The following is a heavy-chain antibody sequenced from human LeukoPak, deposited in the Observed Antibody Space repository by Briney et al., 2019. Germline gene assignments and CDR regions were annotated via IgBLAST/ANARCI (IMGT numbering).Heavy chain of an antibody. CDR1: GGSISSSSYY. V-gene: IGHV4-39*07. CDR3: ARISSSTHYYMDV. CDR2: IYYSGST. Sequence: SETLSLTCTVSGGSISSSSYYWGWIRQPPGKGLEWIGSIYYSGSTYYNPSLKSRVTISVDTSKNQFSLKLGSVTAADTAVYYCARISSSTHYYMDVWGKGTTVTVSS. J-gene: IGHJ6*03. D-gene: IGHD6-6*01.